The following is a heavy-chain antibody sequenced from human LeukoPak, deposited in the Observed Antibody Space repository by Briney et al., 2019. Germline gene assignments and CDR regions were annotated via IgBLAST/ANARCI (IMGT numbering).Heavy chain of an antibody. CDR2: IRYDGNNK. CDR1: GFTFSNYG. Sequence: GGSLRLSCAASGFTFSNYGMHWVRQAPGKGLEWVAFIRYDGNNKYYADSVKGRFTISRDNSKNTLYLQMNSLRAEDTAVYYCAKEYNYEYLDYWGQGTLVTVSS. D-gene: IGHD5-18*01. V-gene: IGHV3-30*02. J-gene: IGHJ4*02. CDR3: AKEYNYEYLDY.